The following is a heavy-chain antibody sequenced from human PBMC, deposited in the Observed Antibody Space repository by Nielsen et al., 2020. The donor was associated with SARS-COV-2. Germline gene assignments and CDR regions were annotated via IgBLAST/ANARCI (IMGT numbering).Heavy chain of an antibody. CDR2: ISGSGGST. V-gene: IGHV3-23*01. D-gene: IGHD3-10*01. Sequence: GGSLRLSCAVSGFNFGTYAMSWVRQAPGKGLEWVSAISGSGGSTYYADSVKGRFTISRDNSKNTLYLQMNSLRAEDTAVYYCAKDPPMVRGVMDWFDPWGQGTLVTVSS. CDR1: GFNFGTYA. CDR3: AKDPPMVRGVMDWFDP. J-gene: IGHJ5*02.